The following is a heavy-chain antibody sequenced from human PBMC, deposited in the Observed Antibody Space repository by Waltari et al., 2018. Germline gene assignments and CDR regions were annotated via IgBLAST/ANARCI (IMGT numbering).Heavy chain of an antibody. CDR1: GGTFSSYA. D-gene: IGHD3-16*01. CDR3: AREGGAYYYGMDV. V-gene: IGHV1-69*11. Sequence: QVQLVQSGAEVKKPGSSVKVSCKASGGTFSSYAISWVRQAPGQGIEWMGRISKILGRANSAQKFQGRVTITADEATSTAYMGLGSLSSGDTAVYYCAREGGAYYYGMDVWGQGTTVTVSS. CDR2: ISKILGRA. J-gene: IGHJ6*02.